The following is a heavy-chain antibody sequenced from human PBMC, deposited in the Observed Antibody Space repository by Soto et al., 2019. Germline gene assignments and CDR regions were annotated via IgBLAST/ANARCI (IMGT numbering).Heavy chain of an antibody. CDR2: IFPDDSDT. Sequence: GESLKISCKASGYIIKNYWIGWVRQMPGQGLEWMGIIFPDDSDTRYSPSFQGQVTISADKSISTAYLQWSSLKASDTAMYYCARHEVAAPPLDYYYYGMDVWGQGTTVTVSS. D-gene: IGHD6-6*01. CDR1: GYIIKNYW. CDR3: ARHEVAAPPLDYYYYGMDV. J-gene: IGHJ6*02. V-gene: IGHV5-51*01.